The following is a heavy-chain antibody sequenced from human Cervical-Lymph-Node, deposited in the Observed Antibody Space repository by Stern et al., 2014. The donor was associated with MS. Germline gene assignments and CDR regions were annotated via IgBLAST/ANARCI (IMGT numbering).Heavy chain of an antibody. V-gene: IGHV3-21*06. CDR3: ARGGDYGNPFDY. Sequence: EVQLVESGGGLVKPGGSLRLSCDASGFSFSTYGMNWVRQAPGKGLEWVAFISSSGTYIYNADSVKGRLTISRDNAKNSLFLQLKSLRAEDTAVYFCARGGDYGNPFDYWGQGTLVTVSS. D-gene: IGHD4-17*01. J-gene: IGHJ4*02. CDR2: ISSSGTYI. CDR1: GFSFSTYG.